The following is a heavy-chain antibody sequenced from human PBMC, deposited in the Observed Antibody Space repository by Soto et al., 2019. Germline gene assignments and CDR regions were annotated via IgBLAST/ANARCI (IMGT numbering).Heavy chain of an antibody. D-gene: IGHD1-26*01. CDR1: GFTFSDYY. CDR2: ISSSSSYT. Sequence: PGGSLRLSCAASGFTFSDYYMSWIRQAPGKGLEWVSYISSSSSYTNYADSVKGRFTISRDNAKNSLYLQMNSLRAEDTAVYYCARGGGSYSFYFDYWGQGTLVTVSS. CDR3: ARGGGSYSFYFDY. J-gene: IGHJ4*02. V-gene: IGHV3-11*06.